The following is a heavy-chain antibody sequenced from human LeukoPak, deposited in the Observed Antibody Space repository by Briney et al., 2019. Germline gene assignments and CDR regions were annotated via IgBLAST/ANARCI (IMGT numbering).Heavy chain of an antibody. D-gene: IGHD5-18*01. CDR1: GFTFSSYG. V-gene: IGHV3-33*01. Sequence: GSLRPSCAAPGFTFSSYGMPWVRQAPAKGLEWGAVIWYDGSNKYYADSVKGRFTISRDNSKNTLYLQMNSLRAEDTAVYYCARGNGYSYGYLDYWGQGTLVTVSS. CDR2: IWYDGSNK. CDR3: ARGNGYSYGYLDY. J-gene: IGHJ4*02.